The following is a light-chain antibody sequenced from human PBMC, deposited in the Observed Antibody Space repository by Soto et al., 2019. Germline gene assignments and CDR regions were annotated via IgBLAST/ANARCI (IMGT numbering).Light chain of an antibody. V-gene: IGLV2-14*01. CDR1: SSDVGGYNY. CDR3: SSYTSSSTGV. CDR2: DVS. Sequence: QCALTQPASVSGAAGEGITISCTGTSSDVGGYNYVSWYQQHPGKAPKLMIYDVSNRPSGVSNRFSGSKSGNTASLTISGLQAEDEADYYCSSYTSSSTGVFGTGTKVTVL. J-gene: IGLJ1*01.